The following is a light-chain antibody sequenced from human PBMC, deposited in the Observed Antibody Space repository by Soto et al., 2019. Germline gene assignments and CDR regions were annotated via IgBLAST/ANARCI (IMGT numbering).Light chain of an antibody. V-gene: IGLV2-14*01. CDR2: EVS. J-gene: IGLJ3*02. CDR3: SSYTSSSNRV. CDR1: SSDVGGYNY. Sequence: QSALTQPASVSGSPGQSITISCTGTSSDVGGYNYVSWYQQHPGKATKLMIYEVSNRPSGVSNRFSGSKSGNTASLTISGLQAEDEADYYCSSYTSSSNRVFGGGTKLTVL.